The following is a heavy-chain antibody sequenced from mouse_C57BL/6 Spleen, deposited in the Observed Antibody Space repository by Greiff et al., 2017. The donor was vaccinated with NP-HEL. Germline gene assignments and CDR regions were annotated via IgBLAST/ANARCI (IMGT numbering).Heavy chain of an antibody. J-gene: IGHJ2*01. D-gene: IGHD2-4*01. Sequence: EVQLQQSGPELVKPGASVKISCKASGYSFTGYYMNWVKQSPEKSLEWIGEINPSTGGTTYNQKFKAKATLTVDKSSSTAYMQLKSLTSEDSAVYYCARDDYDGYWGQGTTLTVSS. CDR3: ARDDYDGY. CDR1: GYSFTGYY. CDR2: INPSTGGT. V-gene: IGHV1-42*01.